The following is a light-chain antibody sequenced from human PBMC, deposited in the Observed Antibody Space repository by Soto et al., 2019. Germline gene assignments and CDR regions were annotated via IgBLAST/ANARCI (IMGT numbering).Light chain of an antibody. CDR2: EVS. CDR3: TSYTSSSTNYV. CDR1: GSDIGGYDY. J-gene: IGLJ1*01. V-gene: IGLV2-14*01. Sequence: QSVLTQPASVSGSPGQSITISCTGTGSDIGGYDYVSWYQQHPGKAPKLMIYEVSNRPSGVSNRFSGSKSGNTASLTISGLQAEDEADYYCTSYTSSSTNYVFGTGTKVTVL.